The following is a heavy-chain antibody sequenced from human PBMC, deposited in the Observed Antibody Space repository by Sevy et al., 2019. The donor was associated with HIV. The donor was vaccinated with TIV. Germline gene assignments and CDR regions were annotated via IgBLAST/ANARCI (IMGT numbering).Heavy chain of an antibody. D-gene: IGHD2-2*01. Sequence: ASVKVSCKASGYTFTSYGISWVRQAPRQGLEWMGWISAYNGNTNYAQKLQGRATMTTDTSTSTAYMELRSLRSDDTAVYYCARQHCSSTSCWGGMDYWGQGTLVTVSS. CDR2: ISAYNGNT. J-gene: IGHJ4*02. CDR1: GYTFTSYG. V-gene: IGHV1-18*01. CDR3: ARQHCSSTSCWGGMDY.